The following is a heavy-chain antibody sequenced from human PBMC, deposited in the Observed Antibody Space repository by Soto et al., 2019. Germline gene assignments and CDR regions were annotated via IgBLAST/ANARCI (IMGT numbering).Heavy chain of an antibody. Sequence: ASVKVSWKASGYTYTSYGITCVRQAPGQGLEWMGWISAYNGNTNYAQKLQGRVTMTTDTSTSTAYMELRSLKSDDTAVYYCARGSWLRGDYFDYWGQGTLVTVSS. CDR1: GYTYTSYG. J-gene: IGHJ4*02. CDR3: ARGSWLRGDYFDY. D-gene: IGHD5-12*01. CDR2: ISAYNGNT. V-gene: IGHV1-18*04.